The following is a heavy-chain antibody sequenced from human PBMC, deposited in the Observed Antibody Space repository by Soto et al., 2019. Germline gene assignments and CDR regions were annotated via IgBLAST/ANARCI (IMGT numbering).Heavy chain of an antibody. CDR2: IGRRSDI. Sequence: GGSLRLSCEASGFSFSTYSMHWVRQAPGKWLEWVSSIGRRSDIYYADSVKGRFTISRDNAKNSVSLQMNSLRDEDTAVYYCAREETAWPLAYGLDVWGQGXTVTVYS. V-gene: IGHV3-21*01. CDR3: AREETAWPLAYGLDV. D-gene: IGHD2-21*02. J-gene: IGHJ6*02. CDR1: GFSFSTYS.